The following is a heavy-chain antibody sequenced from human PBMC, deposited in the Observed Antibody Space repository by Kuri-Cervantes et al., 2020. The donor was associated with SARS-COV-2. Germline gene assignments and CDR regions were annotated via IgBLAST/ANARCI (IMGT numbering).Heavy chain of an antibody. V-gene: IGHV1-69*04. Sequence: SVKVSCKASGGTFSSYATSWVRQAPGQGLEWMGRIIPILGIANYAQKLQGRVTITADKSTSTAYMELSSLRSGDTAVYYCAREYSSSWYARPDYYYGMDVWGQGTTVTVSS. D-gene: IGHD6-13*01. CDR2: IIPILGIA. CDR3: AREYSSSWYARPDYYYGMDV. CDR1: GGTFSSYA. J-gene: IGHJ6*02.